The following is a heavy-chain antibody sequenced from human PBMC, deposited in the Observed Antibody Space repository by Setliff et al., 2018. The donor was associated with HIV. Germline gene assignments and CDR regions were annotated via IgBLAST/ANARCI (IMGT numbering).Heavy chain of an antibody. D-gene: IGHD2-2*01. CDR3: ARLYYLVGNWFDP. J-gene: IGHJ5*02. Sequence: NPSETLSLTCTVSGGSISSSSYYWGWIRQPPGKGLEWIGSIYYSGSTYYNPSLKSRVTISVDTSKNQFSLKLSSVTAADTAVYYCARLYYLVGNWFDPWGQGTLVT. CDR2: IYYSGST. CDR1: GGSISSSSYY. V-gene: IGHV4-39*01.